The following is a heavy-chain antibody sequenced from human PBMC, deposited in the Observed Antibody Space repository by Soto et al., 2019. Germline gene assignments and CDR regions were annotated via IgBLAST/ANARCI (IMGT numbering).Heavy chain of an antibody. D-gene: IGHD3-10*01. V-gene: IGHV4-39*01. CDR1: GGSISSSSYY. J-gene: IGHJ6*03. Sequence: PSETLSLTCTVSGGSISSSSYYWGWIRQPPGKGLEWIGSIYYSGSTYYNPSLKSRVTTSVDTSKNQFSLKLSSVTAADTAVYYCAGSGSYDYYYYMDVWGKGTTVTVSS. CDR3: AGSGSYDYYYYMDV. CDR2: IYYSGST.